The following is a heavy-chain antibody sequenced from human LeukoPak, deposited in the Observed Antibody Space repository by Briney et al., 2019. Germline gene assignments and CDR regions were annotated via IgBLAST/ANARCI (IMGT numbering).Heavy chain of an antibody. D-gene: IGHD6-13*01. Sequence: ASVKVSCKASGYTFTNYGFNWVRQAPGQGLEWMGWINAYDGHTNYAQKFQGRVTMTTDTSTSTAYMELRSLKSDDTAVYYCARAAPSVAAAVLGAFDIWGQGTMATVSS. J-gene: IGHJ3*02. CDR3: ARAAPSVAAAVLGAFDI. V-gene: IGHV1-18*01. CDR2: INAYDGHT. CDR1: GYTFTNYG.